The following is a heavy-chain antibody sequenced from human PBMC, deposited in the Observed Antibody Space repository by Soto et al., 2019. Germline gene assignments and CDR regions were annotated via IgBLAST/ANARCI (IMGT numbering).Heavy chain of an antibody. CDR2: VYYGGST. J-gene: IGHJ4*02. CDR1: GDSISSSSYY. D-gene: IGHD5-12*01. CDR3: ARGKHSGYGEIDY. V-gene: IGHV4-39*01. Sequence: SETLSLTCTVSGDSISSSSYYWGWIRQPPGKGLEWIGNVYYGGSTYYNPSLKSRVTISVETSKSQFSLKLSSVTAADTAVYYCARGKHSGYGEIDYWGQGTLVTVS.